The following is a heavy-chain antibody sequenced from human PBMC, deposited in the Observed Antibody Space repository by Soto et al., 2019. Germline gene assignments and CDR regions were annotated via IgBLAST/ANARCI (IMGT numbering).Heavy chain of an antibody. CDR2: INPNSGGT. J-gene: IGHJ6*02. CDR3: ARQLRTTTRIYYYYYGMDV. CDR1: GYTFTGYY. Sequence: ASVKVSCKASGYTFTGYYMHWVRQAPGQGLEWMGWINPNSGGTNYAQKFQGWVTMTRDTSISTAYMELSRLRSDDTAVYYCARQLRTTTRIYYYYYGMDVWGQGTTVTVSS. V-gene: IGHV1-2*04. D-gene: IGHD3-10*01.